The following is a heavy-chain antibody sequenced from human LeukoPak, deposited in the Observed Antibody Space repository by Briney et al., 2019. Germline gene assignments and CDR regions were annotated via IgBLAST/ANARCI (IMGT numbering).Heavy chain of an antibody. J-gene: IGHJ6*02. V-gene: IGHV4-59*01. CDR3: ARGGGSSWYFYYYGMDV. CDR1: GGSISSYY. CDR2: IYYSGST. D-gene: IGHD6-13*01. Sequence: SETLSLTCTVSGGSISSYYWSWIRQPPGKGLEWIGYIYYSGSTNYNPSLKSRVTISVDTSKNQLSLKLSSVTAADTAVYYCARGGGSSWYFYYYGMDVWGQGTTVTVSS.